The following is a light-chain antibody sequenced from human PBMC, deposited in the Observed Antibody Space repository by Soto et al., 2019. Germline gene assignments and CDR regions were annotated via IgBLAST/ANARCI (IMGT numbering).Light chain of an antibody. V-gene: IGLV2-8*01. J-gene: IGLJ1*01. Sequence: QSVLTQPPSASGSPGQSVTISCTRTSSDVGGYNYVSWYQQHPGKAPKLMIYEVSKRSSGVPDRFSGSKSGNTASLTVSGLQAEDEADYYCSSYAGSNNSYVFGTGTKVTVL. CDR1: SSDVGGYNY. CDR3: SSYAGSNNSYV. CDR2: EVS.